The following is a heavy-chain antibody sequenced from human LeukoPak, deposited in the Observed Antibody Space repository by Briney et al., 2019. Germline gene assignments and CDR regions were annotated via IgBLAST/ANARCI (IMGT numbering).Heavy chain of an antibody. D-gene: IGHD2-15*01. V-gene: IGHV3-23*01. J-gene: IGHJ4*02. CDR2: ISGSGDAT. CDR3: AKMTSGGNCYQSDY. Sequence: PGGSLRLSCVASGFTFSSYAMNWVRQAPGKGLEWVSVISGSGDATYFADSVKGRFAISRDNSKNTLCLQMNSLRADDTAVYYCAKMTSGGNCYQSDYWGQGTLVTVSS. CDR1: GFTFSSYA.